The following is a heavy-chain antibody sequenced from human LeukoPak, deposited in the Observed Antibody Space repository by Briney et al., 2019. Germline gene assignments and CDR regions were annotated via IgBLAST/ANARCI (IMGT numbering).Heavy chain of an antibody. V-gene: IGHV3-23*01. CDR2: IGGRDDRT. D-gene: IGHD3-3*01. CDR3: AKDPNPLYDFWTGHK. CDR1: GFTFTGHT. J-gene: IGHJ4*02. Sequence: GGSLRLSCAASGFTFTGHTMTWLRQAPGKGLEWVSIIGGRDDRTYYADSVEGRFTISRENSKNILYLQMSSLRAEDTAVYYCAKDPNPLYDFWTGHKWGQGTLVTVSS.